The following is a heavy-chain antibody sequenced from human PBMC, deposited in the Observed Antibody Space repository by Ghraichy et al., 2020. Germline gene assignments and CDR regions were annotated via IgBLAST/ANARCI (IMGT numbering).Heavy chain of an antibody. CDR2: IDVDGRTP. Sequence: LSLTCAASGFTLDNYWMHWVRQAPGKGLVWVSRIDVDGRTPSYADFVKDRFTISRDNAKNTVYLQVNSLRGEDTAVYSCARGSSRWSNWYFDLWGRGTLVTVSS. J-gene: IGHJ2*01. D-gene: IGHD6-13*01. CDR1: GFTLDNYW. V-gene: IGHV3-74*01. CDR3: ARGSSRWSNWYFDL.